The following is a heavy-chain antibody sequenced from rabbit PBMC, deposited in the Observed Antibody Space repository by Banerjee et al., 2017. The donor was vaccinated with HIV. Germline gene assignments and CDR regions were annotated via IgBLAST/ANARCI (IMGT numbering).Heavy chain of an antibody. CDR3: ARGSEGYAGYAGYGYGGWLDL. J-gene: IGHJ5*01. V-gene: IGHV1S40*01. CDR2: IYAGSSGST. D-gene: IGHD6-1*01. Sequence: QSLEESGGDLVKPGASLTLTCTASGFSFSSSYYMCWVRQAPGKGLEWIACIYAGSSGSTYYASWAKGRFTISKTSSTTVTLQMTSLTAADTATYFCARGSEGYAGYAGYGYGGWLDLWGQGTLVTVS. CDR1: GFSFSSSYY.